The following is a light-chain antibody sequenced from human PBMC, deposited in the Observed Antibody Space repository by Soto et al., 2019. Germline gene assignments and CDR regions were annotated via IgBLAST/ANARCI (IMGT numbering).Light chain of an antibody. CDR2: GAS. Sequence: EIVLTQSPGTLSLSPGERATLSCRASQSVSSSYLAWYQQKPGQAPRLLIYGASSRATGIPDRFSGSGSGTDFTVSISRLEPEEFAVYYCQQYGSSPPITFGHGTRLEIK. J-gene: IGKJ5*01. CDR1: QSVSSSY. V-gene: IGKV3-20*01. CDR3: QQYGSSPPIT.